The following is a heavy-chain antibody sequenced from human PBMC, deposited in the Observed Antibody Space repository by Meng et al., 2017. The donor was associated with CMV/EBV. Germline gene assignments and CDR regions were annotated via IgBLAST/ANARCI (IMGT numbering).Heavy chain of an antibody. D-gene: IGHD3-9*01. CDR3: VSEPYDTLTGLPGWYFDT. V-gene: IGHV3-21*06. CDR1: GFTFNSYS. J-gene: IGHJ4*02. CDR2: ISSSGSWI. Sequence: GESLRISCAASGFTFNSYSMNWVRQAPGKGLEWVSSISSSGSWIYYADSVRGRFSISRDNAKNSPYLQMNSLRAEDTAVYYCVSEPYDTLTGLPGWYFDTWGQGALVTVSS.